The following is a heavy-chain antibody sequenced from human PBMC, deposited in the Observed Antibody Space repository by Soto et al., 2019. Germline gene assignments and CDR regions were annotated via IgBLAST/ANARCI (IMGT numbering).Heavy chain of an antibody. CDR2: IHTSGPTI. Sequence: GGSLRLSCAVSGSTFSDYYMSWIRQGPGKGLEWIAYIHTSGPTIYYADSVKGLSTSSRDNANNALYLQINGLGAEDTAVYYCARGPGREGGPAHHYYYGMDVWGQGTTVTVSS. V-gene: IGHV3-11*01. CDR3: ARGPGREGGPAHHYYYGMDV. CDR1: GSTFSDYY. D-gene: IGHD1-26*01. J-gene: IGHJ6*02.